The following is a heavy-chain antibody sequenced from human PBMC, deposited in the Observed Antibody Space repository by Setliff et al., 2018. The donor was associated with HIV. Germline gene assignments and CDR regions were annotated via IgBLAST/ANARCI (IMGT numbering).Heavy chain of an antibody. V-gene: IGHV1-69*13. CDR3: ATVFYYDSESFSLDY. D-gene: IGHD3-10*01. J-gene: IGHJ4*02. CDR2: IIPLFGTT. CDR1: GGTFNNYA. Sequence: RASVKVSCKASGGTFNNYAISWVRQAPGQGFEWVGGIIPLFGTTNYALKFQGRVTMTADESTNTAHMELSSLRSADTAMYYCATVFYYDSESFSLDYWGQGMLVTVSS.